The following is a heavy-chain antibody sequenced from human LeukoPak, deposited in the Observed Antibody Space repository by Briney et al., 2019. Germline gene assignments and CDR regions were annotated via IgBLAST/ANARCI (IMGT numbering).Heavy chain of an antibody. Sequence: GGSLRLSCAASGFTFSNAWMSWVRQAPGKGLEWVGRIKSKTDGGTTDYAAPVKGRFAISRDDSKNTLYLQMNSLETEDTAVYYCTLQGFGDYVNYWGQGTLVTVSS. CDR3: TLQGFGDYVNY. CDR1: GFTFSNAW. V-gene: IGHV3-15*01. D-gene: IGHD3-10*01. CDR2: IKSKTDGGTT. J-gene: IGHJ4*02.